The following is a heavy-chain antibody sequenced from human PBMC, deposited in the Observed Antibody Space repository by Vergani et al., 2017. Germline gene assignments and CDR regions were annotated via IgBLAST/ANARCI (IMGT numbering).Heavy chain of an antibody. CDR1: GGSISSYY. CDR3: AGRGRDGYLF. J-gene: IGHJ4*02. V-gene: IGHV4-59*01. Sequence: QVQLQESGPGLVKHSETLSLTCTVAGGSISSYYWSWIRQPPGKGLEWIGNIYYSGSTNYNPSLKSRVTISVDTSKNQFSLKLRSVTAADTAVYYFAGRGRDGYLFWGQGTLVTVSS. CDR2: IYYSGST. D-gene: IGHD5-24*01.